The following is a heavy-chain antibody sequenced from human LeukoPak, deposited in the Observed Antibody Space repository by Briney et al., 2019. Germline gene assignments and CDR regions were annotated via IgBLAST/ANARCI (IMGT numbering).Heavy chain of an antibody. J-gene: IGHJ3*02. V-gene: IGHV4-4*07. CDR3: ARGSSSTGAFDI. D-gene: IGHD2-2*01. CDR1: GGSISSYY. CDR2: IYTSGST. Sequence: SETLSLTCTVSGGSISSYYWSWIRQPAGKGLEWIGRIYTSGSTNYSPSLKSRVTMSVDTSKNQFSLKLSSVTAADTAVYYCARGSSSTGAFDIWGQGTMVTVSS.